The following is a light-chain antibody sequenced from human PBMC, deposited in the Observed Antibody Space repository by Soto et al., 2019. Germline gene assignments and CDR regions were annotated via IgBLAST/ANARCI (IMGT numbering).Light chain of an antibody. CDR2: EVV. J-gene: IGLJ3*02. CDR1: NSDIGGFNY. Sequence: QSALTQPASVSGSPGQSITISCTGTNSDIGGFNYVSWYQQHPGKAPKLMIFEVVNRPSGVSNRFSGSKSGNTASLSISGLQTEDEADYYCSSYTGTSTWVFGGGTKLTVL. V-gene: IGLV2-14*01. CDR3: SSYTGTSTWV.